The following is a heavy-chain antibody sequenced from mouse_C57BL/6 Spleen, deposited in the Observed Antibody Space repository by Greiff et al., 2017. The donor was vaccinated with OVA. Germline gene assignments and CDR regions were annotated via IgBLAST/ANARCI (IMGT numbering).Heavy chain of an antibody. V-gene: IGHV5-9-1*02. CDR3: TRDYDGYSLYAMDY. CDR2: ISSGGDYI. D-gene: IGHD2-3*01. Sequence: VKLVESGEGLVKPGGSLKLSCAASGFTFSRYAMSWVRQTPEKRLEWVAYISSGGDYIYYADTVKGRFTISRDNARNTLYLQMSSLKSEDTAMYYCTRDYDGYSLYAMDYWGQGTSVTVSS. J-gene: IGHJ4*01. CDR1: GFTFSRYA.